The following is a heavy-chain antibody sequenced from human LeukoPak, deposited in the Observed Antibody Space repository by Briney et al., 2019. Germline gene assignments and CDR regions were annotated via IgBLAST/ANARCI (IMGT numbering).Heavy chain of an antibody. D-gene: IGHD1-1*01. CDR1: GGAVSPYY. CDR2: ISFSGST. V-gene: IGHV4-59*08. CDR3: ARHAAGTTRDY. Sequence: SPTLFITCSGSGGAVSPYYWTWIRQTALKGLKWIGHISFSGSTDYPASVKSRVTISLDTTRSQFYLSLYSVTAADTAMYYCARHAAGTTRDYWGQGTVVAGS. J-gene: IGHJ4*02.